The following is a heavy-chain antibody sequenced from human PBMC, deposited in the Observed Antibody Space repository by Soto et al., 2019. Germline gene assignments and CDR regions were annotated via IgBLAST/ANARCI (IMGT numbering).Heavy chain of an antibody. CDR3: ARDLGGWPDY. V-gene: IGHV1-3*01. Sequence: QVQLVQSGAEVKKPGASVKVSCKASGYTFTSYAMHWVRQAPGQRLEWMGWINAGNGNTKYSQKFQGRVTITRDTPTSTAYMKLSSLRSEDTAVYYSARDLGGWPDYWGQGTLVTVSS. CDR2: INAGNGNT. J-gene: IGHJ4*02. D-gene: IGHD2-15*01. CDR1: GYTFTSYA.